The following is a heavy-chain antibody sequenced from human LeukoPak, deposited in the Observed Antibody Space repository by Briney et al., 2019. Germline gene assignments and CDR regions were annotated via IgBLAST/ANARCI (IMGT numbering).Heavy chain of an antibody. CDR2: ISDTGGGSII. J-gene: IGHJ4*02. Sequence: GGSLRLSCVASGFTFSSYEMNWVRQAPGKGLEWIAYISDTGGGSIIYYADSVRGRFPISRDNAKNSLFLQMNSLRAEDTAVYYCARFAGYSSAWYWDYWGQGTLVTVSS. V-gene: IGHV3-48*03. D-gene: IGHD6-19*01. CDR1: GFTFSSYE. CDR3: ARFAGYSSAWYWDY.